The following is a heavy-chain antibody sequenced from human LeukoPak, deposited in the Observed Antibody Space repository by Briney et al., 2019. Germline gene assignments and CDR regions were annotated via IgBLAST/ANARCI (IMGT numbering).Heavy chain of an antibody. Sequence: SETLSLTCTVSGGSISSSSYYWGWIRQPPGKGLERIGSIYYSGSTYYNPSLKSRVTISVDTSKNQFSLKLSSVTAADTAVYYCARQIRTYSSGWYNWFDPWGQGTLVTVSS. CDR1: GGSISSSSYY. J-gene: IGHJ5*02. CDR3: ARQIRTYSSGWYNWFDP. D-gene: IGHD6-19*01. CDR2: IYYSGST. V-gene: IGHV4-39*01.